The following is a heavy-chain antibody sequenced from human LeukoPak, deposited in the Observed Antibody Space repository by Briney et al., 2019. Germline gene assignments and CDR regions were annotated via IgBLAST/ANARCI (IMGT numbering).Heavy chain of an antibody. Sequence: GGSLRLSCTASGFTFGDYAMSWVRQAPGKGLEWVGFIRSKAYGGTTEYAASVKGRFTISRDDSKSIAYLQMNSLKTEDTAVYYCTRDKSLGCSSTSCILGSGYYYYYYMDVWGKGTTVTVSS. CDR3: TRDKSLGCSSTSCILGSGYYYYYYMDV. D-gene: IGHD2-2*01. CDR1: GFTFGDYA. CDR2: IRSKAYGGTT. V-gene: IGHV3-49*04. J-gene: IGHJ6*03.